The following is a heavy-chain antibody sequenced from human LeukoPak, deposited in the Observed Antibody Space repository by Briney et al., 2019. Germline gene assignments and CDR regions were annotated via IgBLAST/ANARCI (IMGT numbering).Heavy chain of an antibody. V-gene: IGHV1-18*01. D-gene: IGHD4/OR15-4a*01. J-gene: IGHJ3*02. CDR2: ISAYNGNT. CDR1: GYTFTSYG. CDR3: AREGTMAVRAAAAFDI. Sequence: ASVKVSCKASGYTFTSYGISWVRQAPGQGLEWMGWISAYNGNTNYAQKLQGRVTMTTDTSTSTAYMELRSLRSDDTAVYYCAREGTMAVRAAAAFDIWGQGTMVTVSS.